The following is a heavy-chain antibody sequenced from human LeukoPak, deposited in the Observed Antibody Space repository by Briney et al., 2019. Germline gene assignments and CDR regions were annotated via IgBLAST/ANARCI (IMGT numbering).Heavy chain of an antibody. CDR2: INPNSGGT. CDR3: AGSYSNYVGWFDP. J-gene: IGHJ5*02. D-gene: IGHD4-11*01. V-gene: IGHV1-2*06. CDR1: GYTFTGYY. Sequence: ASVKVSCKASGYTFTGYYMHWVRQAPGQGLEWMGRINPNSGGTNYAQKFQGRVTMTRDTSISTAYMELSRLRSDDTAVYYCAGSYSNYVGWFDPWGQGTLVTVSS.